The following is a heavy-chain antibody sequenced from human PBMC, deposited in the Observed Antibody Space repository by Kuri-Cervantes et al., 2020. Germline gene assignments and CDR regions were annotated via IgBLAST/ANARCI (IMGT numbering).Heavy chain of an antibody. CDR1: GFTFSTYA. CDR3: AKAALNNDLGEVFDY. J-gene: IGHJ4*02. Sequence: GGSLRLSCAASGFTFSTYAMTWVRQAPGKGLEWVSTVRVNGGDTKYADPVKGRFTISRDNSKNTLYPQMNSLRPEDTAVYYCAKAALNNDLGEVFDYWGQGTLVTVSS. V-gene: IGHV3-23*01. CDR2: VRVNGGDT. D-gene: IGHD4-17*01.